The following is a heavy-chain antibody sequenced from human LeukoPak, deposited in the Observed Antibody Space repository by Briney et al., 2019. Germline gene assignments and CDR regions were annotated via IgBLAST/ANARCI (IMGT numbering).Heavy chain of an antibody. CDR2: ISGSGGST. CDR1: GFTFSSYA. J-gene: IGHJ5*02. Sequence: LSGGSLRLSCAASGFTFSSYAMSWVRQAPGKGLEWVSAISGSGGSTYYADSVKGRFTISRDNSKNTLYLQMNSLRAEDTAVYYCAKNYYDSSGYYRWFDPWGQGTLVTVSS. V-gene: IGHV3-23*01. CDR3: AKNYYDSSGYYRWFDP. D-gene: IGHD3-22*01.